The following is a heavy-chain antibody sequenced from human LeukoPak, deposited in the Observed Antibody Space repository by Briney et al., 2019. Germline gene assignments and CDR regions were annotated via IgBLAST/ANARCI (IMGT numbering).Heavy chain of an antibody. J-gene: IGHJ4*02. CDR3: AKDQVVITTPFDY. Sequence: GGSLRLSCAASGFTFSSYGMSWVRQAPGKGLVWVSRINSDGSSTSYADSVKGRFTISRDNSKNTLYLQMYSLRAEDTAVYYCAKDQVVITTPFDYWGQGTLVTVSS. CDR2: INSDGSST. V-gene: IGHV3-23*01. CDR1: GFTFSSYG. D-gene: IGHD3-22*01.